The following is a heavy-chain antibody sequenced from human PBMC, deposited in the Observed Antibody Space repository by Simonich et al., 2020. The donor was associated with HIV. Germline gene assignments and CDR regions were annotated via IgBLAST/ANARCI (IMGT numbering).Heavy chain of an antibody. J-gene: IGHJ4*02. CDR3: ASGGSISSVWADDY. Sequence: QVQLVESGGGVVQPGRSLRLSCAASGFTFSSYAMHWVRQAPGKGQEWVAVISYDGSNKYYADSVKGRFTISRDNSKNTLYLQMNSLRAEDTAVYYCASGGSISSVWADDYWGQGTLVTVSS. CDR2: ISYDGSNK. V-gene: IGHV3-30*07. CDR1: GFTFSSYA. D-gene: IGHD3-16*01.